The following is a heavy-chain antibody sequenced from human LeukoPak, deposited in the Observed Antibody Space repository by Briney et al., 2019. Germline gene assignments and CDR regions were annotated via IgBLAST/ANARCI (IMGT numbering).Heavy chain of an antibody. CDR2: IYHSGST. D-gene: IGHD6-13*01. J-gene: IGHJ4*02. CDR1: GGSISSYY. Sequence: SETLSLTCTVSGGSISSYYWSWIRQPPGKGLEWVGYIYHSGSTYYNPSLKSRVTISVDRSKNQFSLKLSSVTAADTAVYYCARVSTGSSWYYFDYWGQGTLVTVSS. V-gene: IGHV4-59*12. CDR3: ARVSTGSSWYYFDY.